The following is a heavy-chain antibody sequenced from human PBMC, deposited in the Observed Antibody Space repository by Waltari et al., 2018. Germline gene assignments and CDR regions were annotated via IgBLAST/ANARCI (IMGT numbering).Heavy chain of an antibody. CDR1: GITFSGSG. Sequence: QVQLVESGGGVVQPGRSLRLSCAASGITFSGSGMHWVRQAPGKGLEWVALIQYEGSKIHYVDSVKGRFTISRDNSKNTLYLQMNSLRAEDTALYYCAREGGTKQFGTFDVWGQGAMVTVSS. CDR2: IQYEGSKI. CDR3: AREGGTKQFGTFDV. D-gene: IGHD6-6*01. V-gene: IGHV3-33*05. J-gene: IGHJ3*01.